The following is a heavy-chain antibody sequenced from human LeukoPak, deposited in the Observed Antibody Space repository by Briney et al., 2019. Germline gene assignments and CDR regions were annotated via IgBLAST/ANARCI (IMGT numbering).Heavy chain of an antibody. J-gene: IGHJ6*03. CDR2: VIQSGNT. CDR3: ARDLRLTTVTTSFKAPYYMDV. D-gene: IGHD4-17*01. CDR1: GGFISSYY. V-gene: IGHV4-59*01. Sequence: PSETLSLTCTVSGGFISSYYWNWIRQPPGKGLEWIGYVIQSGNTNYNPSLKGRATISVDTSKNQFSLKLSSLTAADTAVYYCARDLRLTTVTTSFKAPYYMDVWGKGTTVTVSS.